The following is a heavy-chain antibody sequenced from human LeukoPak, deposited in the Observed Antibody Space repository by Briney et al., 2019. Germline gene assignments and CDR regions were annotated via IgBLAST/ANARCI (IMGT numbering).Heavy chain of an antibody. J-gene: IGHJ5*02. CDR1: GFTFSTYA. V-gene: IGHV3-23*01. CDR3: AKLPREYCSSTSCPNWFDP. Sequence: GGSLRLSCAASGFTFSTYAMTWVRQAPGKGPEWVSAISVSGGSTYYADSVKGRFTISRDNSKNTLYLQMNSLRAEDTAVYYCAKLPREYCSSTSCPNWFDPWGQGTLVTVSS. CDR2: ISVSGGST. D-gene: IGHD2-2*01.